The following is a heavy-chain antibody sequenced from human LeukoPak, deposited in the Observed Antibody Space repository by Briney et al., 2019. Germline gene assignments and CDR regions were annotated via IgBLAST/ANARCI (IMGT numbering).Heavy chain of an antibody. V-gene: IGHV3-21*01. D-gene: IGHD6-13*01. CDR2: IISSRSYI. CDR1: GFTFSSYS. J-gene: IGHJ6*03. CDR3: ARVPQQLPYYYYYMDV. Sequence: GGSLRLSCAASGFTFSSYSMNWVRQAPGKGLEWVSSIISSRSYIYYADSVKGRFTISRDNAKNSLYLQMNSLRAEDTAVYYCARVPQQLPYYYYYMDVWGKGTTVTVSS.